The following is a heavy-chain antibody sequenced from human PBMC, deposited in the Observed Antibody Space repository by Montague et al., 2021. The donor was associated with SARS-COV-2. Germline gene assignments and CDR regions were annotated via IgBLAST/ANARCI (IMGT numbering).Heavy chain of an antibody. CDR2: IHPYGHT. J-gene: IGHJ4*02. CDR1: SGPLSAYY. Sequence: SETLSLTCEVDSGPLSAYYWSWVRQPPGKGLEWIGEIHPYGHTSYNPSLMSRVTLSLGTSRSPFSLKLRSVTAADTAVYYCASGLDHNKGGDYWGQGILVIVSS. D-gene: IGHD3-16*01. V-gene: IGHV4-34*01. CDR3: ASGLDHNKGGDY.